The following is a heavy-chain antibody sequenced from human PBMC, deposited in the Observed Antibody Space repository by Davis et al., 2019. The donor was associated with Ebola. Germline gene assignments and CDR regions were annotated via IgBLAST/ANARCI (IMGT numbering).Heavy chain of an antibody. CDR3: TRSCGGDCERDY. CDR2: IRSKADSYAT. D-gene: IGHD2-21*02. CDR1: GFTFSGSA. V-gene: IGHV3-73*01. J-gene: IGHJ4*02. Sequence: GGSLRLSCAASGFTFSGSAMHWVRQAPGKGLEWLGRIRSKADSYATAYAASVKGRFTISRDDSKNTAYLQMNSLKTEDTAVYYCTRSCGGDCERDYWGQGTLVTVSS.